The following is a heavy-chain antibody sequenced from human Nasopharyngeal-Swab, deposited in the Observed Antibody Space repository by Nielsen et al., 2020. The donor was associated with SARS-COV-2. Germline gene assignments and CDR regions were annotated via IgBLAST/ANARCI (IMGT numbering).Heavy chain of an antibody. CDR2: IYYSGST. V-gene: IGHV4-39*01. CDR3: AATSVLRFLEWLNNWFDP. Sequence: SETLSLTCTVSGGSIRSSSYYWGWIRQPPGKGLEWIGSIYYSGSTYYNPSLKSRVTISVDTSKNQFSLKLSSVTAADTAVYYCAATSVLRFLEWLNNWFDPWDQGTLVTVSS. CDR1: GGSIRSSSYY. J-gene: IGHJ5*02. D-gene: IGHD3-3*01.